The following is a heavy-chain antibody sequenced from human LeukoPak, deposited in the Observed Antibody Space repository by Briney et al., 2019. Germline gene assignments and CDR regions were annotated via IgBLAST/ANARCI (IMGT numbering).Heavy chain of an antibody. J-gene: IGHJ4*02. CDR3: AKDVPVAYFDY. CDR1: GFTFDNYG. Sequence: GGSLRLSCAASGFTFDNYGMHWVRQAPGKGLEWVAFIRSDGSIKYYADSVKGRFTISRDNSKNTLYLQVNSLRAEDTAVYFCAKDVPVAYFDYWGQGTLVTVSS. CDR2: IRSDGSIK. D-gene: IGHD2-2*01. V-gene: IGHV3-30*02.